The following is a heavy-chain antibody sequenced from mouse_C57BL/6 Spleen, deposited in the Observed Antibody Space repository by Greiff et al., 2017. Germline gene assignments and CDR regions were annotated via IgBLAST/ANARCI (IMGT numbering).Heavy chain of an antibody. CDR3: AKNDGFEGFAY. D-gene: IGHD2-3*01. Sequence: VQRVESGAELAKPGASVKLSCKASGYTFTSYWMHWVKQRPGQGLEWIGYINPSSGYTKYNQKFKDKATLTADKSSSTAYMQLSSLTYEDSAVYYCAKNDGFEGFAYWGQGTLVTVSA. V-gene: IGHV1-7*01. J-gene: IGHJ3*01. CDR1: GYTFTSYW. CDR2: INPSSGYT.